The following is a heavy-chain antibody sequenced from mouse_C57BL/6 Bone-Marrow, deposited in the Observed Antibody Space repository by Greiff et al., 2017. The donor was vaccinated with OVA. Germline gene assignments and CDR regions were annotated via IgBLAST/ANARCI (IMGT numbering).Heavy chain of an antibody. D-gene: IGHD2-10*02. CDR3: ARGYGNYGYYAMDY. J-gene: IGHJ4*01. CDR2: IYPGSGST. CDR1: GYTFTSYW. Sequence: QVQLKQPGAELVKPGASVKMSCKASGYTFTSYWITWVKQRPGQGLEWIGDIYPGSGSTNYNEKFKSKATLTVDTSSSTAYMQLSSLTSEDSAVYYCARGYGNYGYYAMDYWGQGTSVTVSS. V-gene: IGHV1-55*01.